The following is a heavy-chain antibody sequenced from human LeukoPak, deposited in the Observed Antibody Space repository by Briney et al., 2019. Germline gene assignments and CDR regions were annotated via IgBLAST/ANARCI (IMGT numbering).Heavy chain of an antibody. Sequence: ASVKVSCKASGYTFTSYAMHWVRQAPGQRLEWMGWSNAGNGNTKYSQEFQGRVTITRDTSASTAYMELSSLRSEDMAVYYCARVPVAAAGRRYNWFDPWGQGTLVTVSS. CDR1: GYTFTSYA. J-gene: IGHJ5*02. V-gene: IGHV1-3*02. CDR2: SNAGNGNT. D-gene: IGHD6-13*01. CDR3: ARVPVAAAGRRYNWFDP.